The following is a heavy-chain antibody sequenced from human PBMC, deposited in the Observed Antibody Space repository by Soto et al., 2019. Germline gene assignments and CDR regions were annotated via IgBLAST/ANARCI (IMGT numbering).Heavy chain of an antibody. J-gene: IGHJ4*02. CDR1: GFTFSSYA. CDR2: IWYEGSNK. Sequence: QVQLVESGGGVVQPGRSLRLSCAASGFTFSSYAMHWVRQAPGNGLEWVAVIWYEGSNKNYADSVKGRFTISRDNSKNTLYLQMNSLRTEATAVYYCAKARHGSGTYSYFDYWGQGIRGTVSS. V-gene: IGHV3-30*18. D-gene: IGHD3-10*01. CDR3: AKARHGSGTYSYFDY.